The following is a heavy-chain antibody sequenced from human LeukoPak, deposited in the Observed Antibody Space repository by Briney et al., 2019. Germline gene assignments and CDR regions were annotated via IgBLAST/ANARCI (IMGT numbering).Heavy chain of an antibody. CDR2: ISYDGSNK. J-gene: IGHJ4*02. Sequence: GRSLRLSCAASGFTFSSYAMHWVRQAPGKGLEWVAVISYDGSNKYYADSVKGRFTISRDNSKNTLYLQMNSLRAEDTAVYYCARYGDYGVDYWGQGTLVTVSS. V-gene: IGHV3-30-3*01. CDR1: GFTFSSYA. D-gene: IGHD4-17*01. CDR3: ARYGDYGVDY.